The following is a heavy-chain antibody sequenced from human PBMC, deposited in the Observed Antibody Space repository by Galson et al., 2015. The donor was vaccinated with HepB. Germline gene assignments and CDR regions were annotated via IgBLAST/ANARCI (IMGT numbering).Heavy chain of an antibody. V-gene: IGHV3-43*01. Sequence: SLRLSCAASGFTFDDYTMHWVRQAPGKGLEWVSLISWDGGSTYYADSVKGRFTISRDNSKNSLYLQMNSLRTEDTALYYCAKDGNYYGSAPGGGLRPPENWYFDLWGRGTLVTVSS. CDR3: AKDGNYYGSAPGGGLRPPENWYFDL. D-gene: IGHD3-10*01. J-gene: IGHJ2*01. CDR2: ISWDGGST. CDR1: GFTFDDYT.